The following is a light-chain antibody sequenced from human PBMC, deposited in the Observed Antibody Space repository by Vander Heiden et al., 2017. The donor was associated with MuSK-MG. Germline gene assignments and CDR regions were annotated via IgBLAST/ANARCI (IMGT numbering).Light chain of an antibody. CDR3: QQRDSTPIT. CDR2: AAS. J-gene: IGKJ5*01. Sequence: DIQMTQSPSSLSASVGDRVTITCRASQSISSYLNWYQQKPGKAPKLLIYAASSVQSGVPSRFSGSGSGTDFTLTISSLQPEDFATYYCQQRDSTPITFGQGTRLEIK. CDR1: QSISSY. V-gene: IGKV1-39*01.